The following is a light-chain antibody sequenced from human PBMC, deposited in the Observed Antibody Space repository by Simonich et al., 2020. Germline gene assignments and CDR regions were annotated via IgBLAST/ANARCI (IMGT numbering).Light chain of an antibody. V-gene: IGLV3-25*03. CDR1: ALPKQY. J-gene: IGLJ2*01. CDR2: KDS. Sequence: SYELTQPPSVSVSPGQTARITCSGDALPKQYAYWYQQKPGQAPVLVIYKDSERHSGIPERVSGSSSGTTGTLTISGGQAEDEADYYCQSADSSGTYVVFGGGTKLTVL. CDR3: QSADSSGTYVV.